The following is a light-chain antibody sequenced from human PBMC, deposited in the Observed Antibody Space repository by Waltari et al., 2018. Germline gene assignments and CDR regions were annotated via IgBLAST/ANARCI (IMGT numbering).Light chain of an antibody. CDR2: GGS. V-gene: IGKV3-15*01. Sequence: EIVMTQSPATLSVSPGERATLSCRASQSVGSKLAWYQQKPGQAPRLLIFGGSTRATGVSVRFSGSGSGTEFTLTISSLQSGDFALYYCQQYNNGVTFGGGTKVEIK. CDR1: QSVGSK. J-gene: IGKJ4*01. CDR3: QQYNNGVT.